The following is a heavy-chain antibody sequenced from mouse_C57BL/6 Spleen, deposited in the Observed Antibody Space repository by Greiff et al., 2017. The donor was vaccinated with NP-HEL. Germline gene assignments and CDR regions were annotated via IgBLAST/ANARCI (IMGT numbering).Heavy chain of an antibody. CDR2: INPNNGGT. J-gene: IGHJ2*01. CDR3: ARVDYGSRLDY. D-gene: IGHD1-1*01. Sequence: VQLKQSGPELVKPGASVKMSCKASGYTFTDYNMHWVKQSHGKSLEWIGYINPNNGGTSYNQKFKGKATLTVNKSSSTAYMERRSLTSEGSAVYYCARVDYGSRLDYWGQGTTLTVSS. V-gene: IGHV1-22*01. CDR1: GYTFTDYN.